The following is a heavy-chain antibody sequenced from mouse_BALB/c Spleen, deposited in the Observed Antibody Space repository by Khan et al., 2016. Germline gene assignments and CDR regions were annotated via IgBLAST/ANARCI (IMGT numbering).Heavy chain of an antibody. Sequence: EVKLLESGGGLVQPGGSLKLSCAASGFDFSRYWMNWVRQAPGKGLEWIGEINPDSSTINYTPSLKDKFIISRDNAKNTLYLPLRKVRSEDTALYYCARLYYYGTIDYWGQGTTLTVSS. CDR3: ARLYYYGTIDY. V-gene: IGHV4-1*02. D-gene: IGHD1-1*01. CDR2: INPDSSTI. J-gene: IGHJ2*01. CDR1: GFDFSRYW.